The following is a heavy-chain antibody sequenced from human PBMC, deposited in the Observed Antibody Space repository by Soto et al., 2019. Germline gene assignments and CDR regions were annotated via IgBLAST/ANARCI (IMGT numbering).Heavy chain of an antibody. D-gene: IGHD3-22*01. CDR3: ARYYYDSSGFDY. J-gene: IGHJ4*02. Sequence: PSETLSLTCTVSGGSISSSSYYWGWIRQPPGKGLEWIGGIYYSGSTYYNPSLKSRVTISVDTSKNQFSLKLSSVTAADTAVYYCARYYYDSSGFDYWGQGTLVTVSS. V-gene: IGHV4-39*01. CDR2: IYYSGST. CDR1: GGSISSSSYY.